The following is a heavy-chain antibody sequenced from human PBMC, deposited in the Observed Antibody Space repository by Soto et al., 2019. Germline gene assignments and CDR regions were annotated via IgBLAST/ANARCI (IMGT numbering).Heavy chain of an antibody. CDR3: ARDRLRGYDSSGFYS. J-gene: IGHJ4*02. D-gene: IGHD3-22*01. V-gene: IGHV1-18*01. CDR1: GYRFSSYG. Sequence: QVQLVQSGAELRKPGASVKVSCQAYGYRFSSYGVHWLRQAPGQGLEWMGWIDPNNGNRNYAQKFEDRLSMTTATSTNTIYMELKSIKSDDTAIYYCARDRLRGYDSSGFYSWGQGTLVTVSS. CDR2: IDPNNGNR.